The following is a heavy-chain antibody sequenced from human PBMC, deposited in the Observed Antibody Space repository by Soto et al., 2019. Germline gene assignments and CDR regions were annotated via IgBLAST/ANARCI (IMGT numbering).Heavy chain of an antibody. D-gene: IGHD3-22*01. Sequence: PGGSLRLSCAASEFTFSNYAMHWVRQAPGKGLQWLAVISYDGNNKYYADSVEGRFTISRDNSKNTLYLQMNSLRLEDTAVYYCAKDRVYYDSSAPRGGYWGQGTLVTVSS. CDR1: EFTFSNYA. CDR2: ISYDGNNK. J-gene: IGHJ4*02. CDR3: AKDRVYYDSSAPRGGY. V-gene: IGHV3-30*18.